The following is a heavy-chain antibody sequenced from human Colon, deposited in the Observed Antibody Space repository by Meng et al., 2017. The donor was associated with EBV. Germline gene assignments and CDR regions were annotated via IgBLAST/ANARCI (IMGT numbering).Heavy chain of an antibody. CDR1: DDSTIRSNW. V-gene: IGHV4-4*02. CDR3: ARGEDYTWDV. CDR2: ILHAGVT. J-gene: IGHJ4*02. D-gene: IGHD3-16*01. Sequence: QVWLNQLGPRLVKPSGTLSLTCSVSDDSTIRSNWWSWVRQPPGKGLEWIGEILHAGVTNYNPSLKSRVSMSVDRSRIQASLNLNSVTAADTAIYYCARGEDYTWDVWGQGILVTVSS.